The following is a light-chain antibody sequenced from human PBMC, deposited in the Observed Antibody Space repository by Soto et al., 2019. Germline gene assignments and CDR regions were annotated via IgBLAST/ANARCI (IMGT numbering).Light chain of an antibody. Sequence: QSALTQPPSASGSPGQSVTISCTGTSSDVGAYSYVSWYQQHPGKAPKLMIYEVSKRPLGVPDRFSGSKSGNTASLTVSGLQAEGEADYYCSSYAGSNNFVVFGGGTKLTVL. CDR2: EVS. CDR1: SSDVGAYSY. V-gene: IGLV2-8*01. CDR3: SSYAGSNNFVV. J-gene: IGLJ2*01.